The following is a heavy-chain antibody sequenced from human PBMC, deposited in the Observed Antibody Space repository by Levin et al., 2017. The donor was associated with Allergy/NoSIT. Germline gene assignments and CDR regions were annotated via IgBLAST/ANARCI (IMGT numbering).Heavy chain of an antibody. Sequence: GGSLRLSCAASGFTFRSHAMHWVRQAPGKGLEWMAVISYDGGDKYYAASVKGRFSISRDKSKNTIYLQMNSLRPEDTALYYCVRDRYTSAAGTSPSWYLDSWGQGTRSPSPQ. CDR2: ISYDGGDK. V-gene: IGHV3-30-3*01. CDR3: VRDRYTSAAGTSPSWYLDS. J-gene: IGHJ4*02. D-gene: IGHD6-13*01. CDR1: GFTFRSHA.